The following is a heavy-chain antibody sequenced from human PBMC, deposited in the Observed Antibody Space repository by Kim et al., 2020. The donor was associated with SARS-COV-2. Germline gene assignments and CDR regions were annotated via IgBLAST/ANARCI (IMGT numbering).Heavy chain of an antibody. J-gene: IGHJ6*02. Sequence: SETLSLTCAVYGGSFSGYYWSWIRQPPGKGLEWIGEINHSGSTNYNPSLKSRVTISVDTSKNQFSLKLSSVTAADTAVYYCARRWPAAMGYYYYGMDVWGQGTTVTVSS. CDR2: INHSGST. D-gene: IGHD2-2*01. CDR3: ARRWPAAMGYYYYGMDV. CDR1: GGSFSGYY. V-gene: IGHV4-34*01.